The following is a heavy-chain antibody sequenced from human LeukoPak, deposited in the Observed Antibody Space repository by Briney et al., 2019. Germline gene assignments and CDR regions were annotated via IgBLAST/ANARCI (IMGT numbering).Heavy chain of an antibody. CDR1: GYTFNNYG. D-gene: IGHD6-13*01. Sequence: EASVKVSCKASGYTFNNYGISWVRQAPGQGLAWMGWISGYNGNTNYAQKLQGRVTMTTDTSTSTAYMELRSLTSDDTAVYYCAREAGSSWGLDYWGQGTLVTVSS. CDR2: ISGYNGNT. V-gene: IGHV1-18*01. CDR3: AREAGSSWGLDY. J-gene: IGHJ4*02.